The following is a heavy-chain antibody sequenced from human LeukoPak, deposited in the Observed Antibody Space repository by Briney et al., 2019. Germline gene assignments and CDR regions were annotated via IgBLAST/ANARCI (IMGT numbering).Heavy chain of an antibody. CDR1: GFNVSSNY. J-gene: IGHJ6*03. CDR3: ARDRGSGWYNGYYYYMDV. D-gene: IGHD6-19*01. Sequence: PGGSLRLSCAASGFNVSSNYMSWVRQAPGKGLEWVSIIYSGGSTYYADSVNGRLIISRDKSKNTLYLQMNSLRAEDTAVYYCARDRGSGWYNGYYYYMDVWGKGTTVTISS. V-gene: IGHV3-66*01. CDR2: IYSGGST.